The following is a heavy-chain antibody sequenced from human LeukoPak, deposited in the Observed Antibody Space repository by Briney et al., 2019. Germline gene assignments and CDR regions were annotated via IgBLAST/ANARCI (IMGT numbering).Heavy chain of an antibody. Sequence: PGGSLRLSCVASGFSFSSYSMNWVRQAPGKGLEWVSYITGSGSSTDYAASVKGRFIISRDNAKDSLFLQMRSLRVEDTAVYYCARGVGSVAGTTDYWGHGNLVTVSS. CDR2: ITGSGSST. CDR1: GFSFSSYS. CDR3: ARGVGSVAGTTDY. J-gene: IGHJ4*01. V-gene: IGHV3-48*04. D-gene: IGHD6-19*01.